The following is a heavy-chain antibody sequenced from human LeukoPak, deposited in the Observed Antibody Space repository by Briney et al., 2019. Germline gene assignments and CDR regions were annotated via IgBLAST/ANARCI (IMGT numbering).Heavy chain of an antibody. Sequence: GASVKLSCKASGGTFSSYAISWVRQAPGQGLEWMGGIIPIFGTANYAQKFQSRVTITTDESTSTAYLELSSLRSEDTAVYYCATPSGHYGDYPGGYYYYMDVWGKGTTVTVSS. D-gene: IGHD4-17*01. CDR1: GGTFSSYA. J-gene: IGHJ6*03. V-gene: IGHV1-69*05. CDR3: ATPSGHYGDYPGGYYYYMDV. CDR2: IIPIFGTA.